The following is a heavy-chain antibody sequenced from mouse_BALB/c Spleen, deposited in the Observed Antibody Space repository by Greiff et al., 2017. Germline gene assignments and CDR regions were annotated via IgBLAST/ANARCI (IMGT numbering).Heavy chain of an antibody. CDR3: ARGPYDFYAMDY. CDR1: GFTFSSYA. CDR2: ISSGGST. J-gene: IGHJ4*01. Sequence: EVQVVESGGGLVKPGGSLKLSCAASGFTFSSYAMSWVRQTPEKRLEWVASISSGGSTYYPDSVKGRFTISRDNARNILYLQMSSLRSEDTAMYYCARGPYDFYAMDYWGQGTSVTVSS. D-gene: IGHD2-12*01. V-gene: IGHV5-6-5*01.